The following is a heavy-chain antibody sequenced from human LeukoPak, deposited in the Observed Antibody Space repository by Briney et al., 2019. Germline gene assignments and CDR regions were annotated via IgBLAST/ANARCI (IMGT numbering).Heavy chain of an antibody. D-gene: IGHD2-2*02. CDR2: IKPDGSDQ. J-gene: IGHJ3*02. CDR3: AKYTERAFDI. CDR1: GFTFSNYW. V-gene: IGHV3-7*05. Sequence: GGSLRLSCAASGFTFSNYWMTWVRQAPGKGLEWVANIKPDGSDQFYVDSLKGRFTISRDNAKNSLYVQMNSLRAEDTAVYYCAKYTERAFDIWGQGTMVTVSS.